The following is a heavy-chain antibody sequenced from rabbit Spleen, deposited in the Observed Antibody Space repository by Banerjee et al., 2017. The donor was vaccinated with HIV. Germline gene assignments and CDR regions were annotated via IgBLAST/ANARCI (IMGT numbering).Heavy chain of an antibody. CDR1: GFDFSSDA. V-gene: IGHV1S47*01. J-gene: IGHJ4*01. Sequence: EESGGDLVQPEGSLTLTCKASGFDFSSDAMCWVRQAPGKGPEWIACIYNGDGSTYYASWVNGRFTISKTSSTTVTLQMTSLTAADTATYFCARDLAAWNSGSYAFNLWGPGTLVTVS. CDR3: ARDLAAWNSGSYAFNL. D-gene: IGHD1-1*01. CDR2: IYNGDGST.